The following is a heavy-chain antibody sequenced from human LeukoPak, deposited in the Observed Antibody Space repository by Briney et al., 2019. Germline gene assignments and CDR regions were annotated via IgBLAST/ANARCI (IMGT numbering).Heavy chain of an antibody. D-gene: IGHD5-24*01. J-gene: IGHJ4*02. Sequence: SVKVSCKASGFTFTSSAVQWVRQARGQRLEWIGWIVVGSGNTNYAQKFQERVTITRDMSTSTAYMELSSLRSEDTAVYYCARERRDGYNYPDYWGQGTLVTVSS. CDR3: ARERRDGYNYPDY. V-gene: IGHV1-58*01. CDR2: IVVGSGNT. CDR1: GFTFTSSA.